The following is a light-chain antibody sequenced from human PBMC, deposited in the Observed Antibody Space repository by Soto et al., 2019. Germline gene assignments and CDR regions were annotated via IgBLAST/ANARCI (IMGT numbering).Light chain of an antibody. J-gene: IGKJ4*01. CDR3: QQRSSWPLT. Sequence: EIVLTQSPATLSLSPGERATLSCRASRSVSSYLGWYQQRPGQAPRLLIYDASNRATGIPPRFSGSGSGTDFTLTISSLEPEDFAVYYGQQRSSWPLTFGGGTKVEI. CDR2: DAS. CDR1: RSVSSY. V-gene: IGKV3-11*01.